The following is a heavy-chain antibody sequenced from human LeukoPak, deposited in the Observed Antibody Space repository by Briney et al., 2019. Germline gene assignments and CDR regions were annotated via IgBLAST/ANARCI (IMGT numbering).Heavy chain of an antibody. D-gene: IGHD6-13*01. V-gene: IGHV4-34*01. CDR2: IYYSGSP. Sequence: ESSETLSLTCAVYGGSFSGYYWGWIRQPPGKGLEWIGNIYYSGSPDYKPSLKNRVTISVDTSKNQFSLKLSSVTAADTAVYYCAVSYSGSWHPVDYWGQGTLVTVSS. CDR3: AVSYSGSWHPVDY. J-gene: IGHJ4*02. CDR1: GGSFSGYY.